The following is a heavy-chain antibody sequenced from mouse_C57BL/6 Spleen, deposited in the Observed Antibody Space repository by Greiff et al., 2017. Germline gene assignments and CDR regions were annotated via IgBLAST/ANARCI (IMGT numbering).Heavy chain of an antibody. CDR2: IYPGSGNT. CDR1: GYTFTDYY. D-gene: IGHD2-4*01. Sequence: VMLVESGAELVRPGASVKLSCKASGYTFTDYYINWVKQRPGQGLEWIARIYPGSGNTYYNEKFKGKATLTAEKSSSTAYMQLSSLTSEDSAVYFCAIYYDYPWFAYWGQGTLVTVSA. V-gene: IGHV1-76*01. CDR3: AIYYDYPWFAY. J-gene: IGHJ3*01.